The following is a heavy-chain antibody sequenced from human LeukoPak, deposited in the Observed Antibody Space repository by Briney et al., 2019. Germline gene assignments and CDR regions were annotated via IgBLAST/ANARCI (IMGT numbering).Heavy chain of an antibody. J-gene: IGHJ6*03. V-gene: IGHV4-39*07. CDR1: GGSISSSSYY. CDR3: AREVGYCSSTSCYSGPYYMDV. D-gene: IGHD2-2*02. CDR2: IYYSGST. Sequence: SETLFLTCTVSGGSISSSSYYWGWIRQPPGKGLEWIGSIYYSGSTYYNPSLKSRVTISVDTSKNQFSLKLSSVTAADTAVYYCAREVGYCSSTSCYSGPYYMDVWGKGTTVTVSS.